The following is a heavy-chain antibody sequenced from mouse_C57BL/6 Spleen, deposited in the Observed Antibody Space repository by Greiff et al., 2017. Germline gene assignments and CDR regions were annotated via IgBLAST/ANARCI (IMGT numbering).Heavy chain of an antibody. CDR3: TTSRWCAY. CDR1: GFNIKDDY. V-gene: IGHV14-4*01. CDR2: IDPENGDT. J-gene: IGHJ3*01. Sequence: EVQLQQSGAELVRPGASVKLSCTASGFNIKDDYMHWVKQRPEQGLEWIGWIDPENGDTEYASKFQGKATITADTSSNTAYLQLSSLTSEDTAVYYCTTSRWCAYWGQGTLVTVSA.